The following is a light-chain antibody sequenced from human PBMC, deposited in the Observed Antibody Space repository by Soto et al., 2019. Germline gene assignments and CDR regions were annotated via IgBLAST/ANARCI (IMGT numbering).Light chain of an antibody. CDR1: SNDVGGYNF. V-gene: IGLV2-11*01. Sequence: QSALTQPRSVSGSPGQSVTLSCTGTSNDVGGYNFVSWYQQHPGKVPKLFIYDVSRRPSGVPDRFSGSKSGNTASLTISGLQAEEEADYYCSSYAGSDTLVFGGGTKLTVL. J-gene: IGLJ2*01. CDR2: DVS. CDR3: SSYAGSDTLV.